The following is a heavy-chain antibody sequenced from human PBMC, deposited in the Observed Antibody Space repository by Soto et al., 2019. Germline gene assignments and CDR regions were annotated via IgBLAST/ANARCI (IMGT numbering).Heavy chain of an antibody. CDR3: AKACTYEYVWGSFRYYFDH. J-gene: IGHJ4*02. V-gene: IGHV3-23*01. Sequence: GGSLRLSCEASGFTFSTYAMSWVRQAPGKGLEWVSGISGSGDRTHYADSVKGRFSISRDNSQNTLHLQRNSLRAEDTAVYYGAKACTYEYVWGSFRYYFDHWRQGAMVTVSS. CDR1: GFTFSTYA. CDR2: ISGSGDRT. D-gene: IGHD3-16*02.